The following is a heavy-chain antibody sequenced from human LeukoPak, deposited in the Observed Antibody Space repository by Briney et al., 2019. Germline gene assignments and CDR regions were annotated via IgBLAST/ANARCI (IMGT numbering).Heavy chain of an antibody. CDR3: ARASWVSSADAVR. Sequence: GGSLRLSCAASGLSFSSFAMSGVRQGPARGLEWLSSMKGTGEKFYADSVRGRFTLSRDDSRNTVYLQLDNLRVEDTAVYYCARASWVSSADAVRWGQGTVVTVSS. CDR2: MKGTGEK. D-gene: IGHD6-19*01. J-gene: IGHJ4*02. V-gene: IGHV3-23*01. CDR1: GLSFSSFA.